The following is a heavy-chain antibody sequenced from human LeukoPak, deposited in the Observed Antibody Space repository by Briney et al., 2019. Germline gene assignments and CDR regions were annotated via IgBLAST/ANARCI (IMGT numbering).Heavy chain of an antibody. CDR2: INHSGST. CDR1: GGSFSGYY. CDR3: ARGVRRLASFGELRS. Sequence: SETLSLTCAVYGGSFSGYYWSWIRQPPGKGLEWIGEINHSGSTNYNPSLKSRVTISVDTSKNQFSLKLSSVTAADTAVYYCARGVRRLASFGELRSWGQGTLVTVSS. V-gene: IGHV4-34*01. J-gene: IGHJ4*02. D-gene: IGHD3-10*01.